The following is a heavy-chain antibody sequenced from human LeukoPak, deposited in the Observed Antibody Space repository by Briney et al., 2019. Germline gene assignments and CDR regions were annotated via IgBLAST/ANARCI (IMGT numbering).Heavy chain of an antibody. J-gene: IGHJ4*02. V-gene: IGHV3-48*03. CDR2: ISSSGSTI. CDR3: ARVDPVELTYGGIDY. D-gene: IGHD3-16*01. Sequence: GGSLRLSCAASGFTFSSYEMNWVRQAPGKGLEWVSYISSSGSTIYYADSVKGRFTISRDNAKNSLYLQMNSLRAEDTAVYYCARVDPVELTYGGIDYWGQGTLVTVSS. CDR1: GFTFSSYE.